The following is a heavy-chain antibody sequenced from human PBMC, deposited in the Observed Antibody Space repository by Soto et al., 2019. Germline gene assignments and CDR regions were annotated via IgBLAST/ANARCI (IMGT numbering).Heavy chain of an antibody. V-gene: IGHV4-59*11. J-gene: IGHJ4*02. D-gene: IGHD2-21*02. CDR3: ARGGKTSDWYWGFDY. Sequence: QVQLQESGPGRVKPSETLSLSCTVSGGSITDHYWNWIRQPPGKGLEWIGYIYYNGRPDYNPSLKSRVTVSIDRSKNHFSLILNSVTAADTAVYFCARGGKTSDWYWGFDYWGQGTLVTVSS. CDR2: IYYNGRP. CDR1: GGSITDHY.